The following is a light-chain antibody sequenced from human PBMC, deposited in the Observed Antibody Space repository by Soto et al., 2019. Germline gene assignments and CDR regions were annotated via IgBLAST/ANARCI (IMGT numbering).Light chain of an antibody. V-gene: IGKV1-33*01. CDR1: RDISHY. Sequence: DIQMTQSPSSLSASVGDRVTVTCQASRDISHYLNWYQHKPGKPPKLLIYDASLLETGVPSRFSGSRSGTNFTFTISSLQPEDIATYYCQQYDDLFSFGPGTKVDIK. CDR2: DAS. J-gene: IGKJ3*01. CDR3: QQYDDLFS.